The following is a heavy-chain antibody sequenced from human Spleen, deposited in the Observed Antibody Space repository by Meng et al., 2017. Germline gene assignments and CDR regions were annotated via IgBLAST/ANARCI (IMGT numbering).Heavy chain of an antibody. V-gene: IGHV1-69*13. CDR2: IIPIFATA. CDR1: GGTFSSYA. Sequence: SVKVSCKASGGTFSSYAISWVRQAPGQGLEWMGGIIPIFATANYAQKFQGRVTITADESTSTAYMELSSLRSEDTAVYYCARENTIAVAGTYFDYWGQGTLVTVSS. D-gene: IGHD6-19*01. J-gene: IGHJ4*02. CDR3: ARENTIAVAGTYFDY.